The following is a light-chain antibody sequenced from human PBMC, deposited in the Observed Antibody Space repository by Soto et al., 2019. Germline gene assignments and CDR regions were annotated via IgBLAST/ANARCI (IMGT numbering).Light chain of an antibody. CDR1: QTVNVN. Sequence: EVVLTQSPATLSLSPGERATLSCRASQTVNVNLAWHQQKPGQAPRLLIYGAGTRAAGVPARFTGSGSGTEFTLTISSLQSDDFAVYYCQQYNHWPPYTFGQGTKLEIK. CDR2: GAG. J-gene: IGKJ2*01. CDR3: QQYNHWPPYT. V-gene: IGKV3-15*01.